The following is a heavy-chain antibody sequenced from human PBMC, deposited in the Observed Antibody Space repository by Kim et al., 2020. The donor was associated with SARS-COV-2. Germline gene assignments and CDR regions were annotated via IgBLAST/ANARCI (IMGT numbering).Heavy chain of an antibody. CDR2: IIPIFGTA. CDR1: GGTFSSYA. V-gene: IGHV1-69*13. J-gene: IGHJ4*02. CDR3: ARGYSGYDRHFDY. D-gene: IGHD5-12*01. Sequence: SVKVSCKASGGTFSSYAISWVRQAPGQGLEWMGGIIPIFGTANYAQKFQGRVTITADESTSTAYMELSSLRSEDTAVYYCARGYSGYDRHFDYWGQGTLVTVSS.